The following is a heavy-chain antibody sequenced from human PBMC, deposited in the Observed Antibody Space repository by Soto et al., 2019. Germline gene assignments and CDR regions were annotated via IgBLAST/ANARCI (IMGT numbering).Heavy chain of an antibody. CDR3: ARGQETVPAARRITMVRGTLFDY. Sequence: SATRSLTCPVSGLSISGSTYYLGWIRQPPGKGLEWIGSIYYSGSTYYNPSLKSRVTISVDTSKNQFSLKLSSVTAADTAVYYCARGQETVPAARRITMVRGTLFDYWGQGTLVNVSA. CDR2: IYYSGST. CDR1: GLSISGSTYY. J-gene: IGHJ4*02. V-gene: IGHV4-39*07. D-gene: IGHD3-10*01.